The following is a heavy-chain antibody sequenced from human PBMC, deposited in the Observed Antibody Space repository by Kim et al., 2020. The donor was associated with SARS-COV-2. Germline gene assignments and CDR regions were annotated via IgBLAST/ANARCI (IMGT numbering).Heavy chain of an antibody. CDR2: ISWNSGSI. CDR1: GFTFDDYA. V-gene: IGHV3-9*01. Sequence: GGSLRLSCAASGFTFDDYAMHWVRQAPGKGLEWVSGISWNSGSIGYADSVKGRFTISRDNAKNSLYLQMNSLRAEDTALYYCAKDGAGDYYYMDVWGKGTTVTVSS. J-gene: IGHJ6*03. CDR3: AKDGAGDYYYMDV.